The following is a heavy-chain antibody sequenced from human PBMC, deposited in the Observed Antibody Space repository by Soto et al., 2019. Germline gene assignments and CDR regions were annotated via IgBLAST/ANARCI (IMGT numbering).Heavy chain of an antibody. V-gene: IGHV4-39*01. CDR3: AKTYYDYVSGNYRPDPFDI. CDR2: IYYSGNT. Sequence: SETLSLTCTVSGGSISSSSYYWGWIRQPPGKGLEWIGSIYYSGNTYYNPSLKSRVTISVDTSKNQFSLKLSSVTAADTAVYYCAKTYYDYVSGNYRPDPFDIWGQGTMVPV. CDR1: GGSISSSSYY. J-gene: IGHJ3*02. D-gene: IGHD3-16*02.